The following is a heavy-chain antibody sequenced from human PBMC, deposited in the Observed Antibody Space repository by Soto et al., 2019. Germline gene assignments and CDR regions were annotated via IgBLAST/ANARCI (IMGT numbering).Heavy chain of an antibody. CDR3: AVQVAARPRAETNYYYYYYMDV. CDR2: IYPGDSDT. D-gene: IGHD6-6*01. CDR1: GYSFTSYW. Sequence: GESLKISCKGSGYSFTSYWIGWVRQMPGKGLEWMGIIYPGDSDTRYSPSFQGQVTISADKSISTAYLQWSSLKASDTAMYYCAVQVAARPRAETNYYYYYYMDVWGKGTTVTVSS. J-gene: IGHJ6*03. V-gene: IGHV5-51*01.